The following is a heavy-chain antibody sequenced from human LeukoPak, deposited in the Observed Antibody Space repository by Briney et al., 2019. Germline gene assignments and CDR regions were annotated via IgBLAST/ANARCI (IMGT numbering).Heavy chain of an antibody. V-gene: IGHV3-23*01. CDR1: GFTFSSYA. D-gene: IGHD3-10*01. CDR2: ISDSGGST. J-gene: IGHJ4*02. Sequence: GGSLRLSCAASGFTFSSYAMSWVRQAPGKGLEWVSAISDSGGSTYYADSVKGRFTISRDNSKNTLYLQMNSLRAEDTAVYYCAKTGLYGSGTGLVKGGLDYWGQGTLVTVSS. CDR3: AKTGLYGSGTGLVKGGLDY.